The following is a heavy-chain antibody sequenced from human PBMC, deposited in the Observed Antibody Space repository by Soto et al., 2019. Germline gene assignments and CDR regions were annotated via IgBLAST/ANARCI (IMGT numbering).Heavy chain of an antibody. CDR1: GGSISSYY. V-gene: IGHV4-59*01. CDR3: ARGEGITISSFDP. CDR2: IYYSGST. J-gene: IGHJ5*02. D-gene: IGHD3-9*01. Sequence: SETLSLTSTVSGGSISSYYWSWIRQPPGKGLEWIGYIYYSGSTNYNPSLKSRVTISVDTSKNQFSLKLSSVTAADTAVYYCARGEGITISSFDPWGQGTMVIVSS.